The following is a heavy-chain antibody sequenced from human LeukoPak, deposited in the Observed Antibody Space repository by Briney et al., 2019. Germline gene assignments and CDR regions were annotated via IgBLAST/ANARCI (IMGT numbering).Heavy chain of an antibody. CDR1: GDTFTGYY. V-gene: IGHV1-2*04. Sequence: ASVKVSCKASGDTFTGYYMHWVRQAPGQGLEWMGWINPNSGGTNYAQKFQGWVTMTRDRSISTAYMELSRLRSDDTAVYSCARGLGGGYSGYADYWGQGTLVTVSS. J-gene: IGHJ4*02. CDR3: ARGLGGGYSGYADY. CDR2: INPNSGGT. D-gene: IGHD5-12*01.